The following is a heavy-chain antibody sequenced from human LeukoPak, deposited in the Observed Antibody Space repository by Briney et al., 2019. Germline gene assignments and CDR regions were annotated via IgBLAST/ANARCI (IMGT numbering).Heavy chain of an antibody. Sequence: GGSLRLSCAASGFTFSSYSMNWVRQAPGKGLEWVSSISSSSSYIYYADSVKGRFTISRDNAKNSLYLQMNSLRAEDRAVYYCARERSSHGDAFDIWGQGTMVTVSS. CDR2: ISSSSSYI. J-gene: IGHJ3*02. D-gene: IGHD6-13*01. CDR1: GFTFSSYS. V-gene: IGHV3-21*01. CDR3: ARERSSHGDAFDI.